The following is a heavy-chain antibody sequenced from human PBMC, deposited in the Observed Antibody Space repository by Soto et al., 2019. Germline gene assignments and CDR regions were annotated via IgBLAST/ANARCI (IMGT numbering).Heavy chain of an antibody. CDR3: AKGGRQSLVTSDFNY. CDR1: GFTFSDYA. J-gene: IGHJ4*02. V-gene: IGHV3-30*18. Sequence: VQLVESGGGVVQPGRSLRLSCAASGFTFSDYAMHWVRQAPGKGLEWVAVVSHDGRNTHYADSVKGRFTISRDSSKNTVYLEMTSLRAEDTAVYYCAKGGRQSLVTSDFNYWGQGALVTVSS. D-gene: IGHD6-19*01. CDR2: VSHDGRNT.